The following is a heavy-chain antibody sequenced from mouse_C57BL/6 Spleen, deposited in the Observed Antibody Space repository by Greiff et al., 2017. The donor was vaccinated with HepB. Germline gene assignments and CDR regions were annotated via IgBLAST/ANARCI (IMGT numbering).Heavy chain of an antibody. CDR3: ASSLYDYPFAY. CDR1: GFSLTSYG. V-gene: IGHV2-6*01. J-gene: IGHJ3*01. Sequence: QVQLKESGPGLVAPSQSLSITCTVSGFSLTSYGVDWVRQSPGKGLEWLGVIWGVGSTNYNSALKSRLSISKDNSKSQVFLKMNSLQTDDTAMYYCASSLYDYPFAYWGQGTLVTVSA. CDR2: IWGVGST. D-gene: IGHD2-4*01.